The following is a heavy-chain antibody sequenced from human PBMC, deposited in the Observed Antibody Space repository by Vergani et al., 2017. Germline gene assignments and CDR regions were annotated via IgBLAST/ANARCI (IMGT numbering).Heavy chain of an antibody. CDR1: GSTFSTYA. CDR2: LTEGGGST. V-gene: IGHV3-23*01. D-gene: IGHD1-26*01. J-gene: IGHJ4*02. CDR3: VKDAGSYENFFDS. Sequence: EVQLLESGGSLKQPGGSVRFSCKASGSTFSTYAMNWVRQAPGKGLEWVSALTEGGGSTNYAYSFKGRFIISRDNSRDTLYLQMNSLRPEDTATYYCVKDAGSYENFFDSWGQGTLVTVSS.